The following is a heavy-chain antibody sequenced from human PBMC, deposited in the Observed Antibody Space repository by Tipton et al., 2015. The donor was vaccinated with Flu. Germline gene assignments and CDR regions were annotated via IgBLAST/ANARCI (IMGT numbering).Heavy chain of an antibody. D-gene: IGHD5-24*01. J-gene: IGHJ4*02. CDR3: ARDVDGHNGHDY. Sequence: TLSLTCSVSGASISSGGYYWSWIRQHPGKGLEWLGYIYHSGSTYYNPSLKSRVTISVDTSNNQFSLKLRSVTAADTAVYYCARDVDGHNGHDYWGQGALVTVSS. V-gene: IGHV4-31*03. CDR2: IYHSGST. CDR1: GASISSGGYY.